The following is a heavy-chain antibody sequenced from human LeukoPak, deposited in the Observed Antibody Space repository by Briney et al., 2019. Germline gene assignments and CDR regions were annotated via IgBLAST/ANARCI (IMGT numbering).Heavy chain of an antibody. CDR3: ARERILEWLFPNFFDY. CDR2: ISSSGSTI. V-gene: IGHV3-48*03. D-gene: IGHD3-3*01. Sequence: PGGSLRLSCAASGFTFSSYEMNWVRQAPGKGLEWVSYISSSGSTIYYADSVKGRFTISRDNAKNSLYLQMNSLRAEDTAVYYCARERILEWLFPNFFDYWGQGTLVTVSS. CDR1: GFTFSSYE. J-gene: IGHJ4*02.